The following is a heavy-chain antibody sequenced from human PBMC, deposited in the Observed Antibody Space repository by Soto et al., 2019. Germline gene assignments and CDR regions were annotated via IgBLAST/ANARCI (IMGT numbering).Heavy chain of an antibody. CDR3: ARGSVGSGWKFDF. Sequence: SETLSLTCTVSGDSLSTYFWSWIRQPPGKGLEWIGYISYSATPNYNPALKSRVIISVDTSKNQFSLKLNSVTAADTALYYCARGSVGSGWKFDFWGQGILVTVSS. D-gene: IGHD3-22*01. CDR2: ISYSATP. CDR1: GDSLSTYF. V-gene: IGHV4-59*01. J-gene: IGHJ4*02.